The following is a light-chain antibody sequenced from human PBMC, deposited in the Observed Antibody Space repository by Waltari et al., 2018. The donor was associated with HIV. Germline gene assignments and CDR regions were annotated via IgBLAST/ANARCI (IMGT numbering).Light chain of an antibody. CDR3: ASWDDTLGHWI. Sequence: QPKMTQAPSASKTPGQRITMSCSGSRSNIGTNFISWYQQIPGLAPRIVMSRNAQRPAGVPGRFSGSKSGTSAFLAIADLRLEDEATYICASWDDTLGHWIFGGGTKLTVL. CDR2: RNA. V-gene: IGLV1-47*01. J-gene: IGLJ3*02. CDR1: RSNIGTNF.